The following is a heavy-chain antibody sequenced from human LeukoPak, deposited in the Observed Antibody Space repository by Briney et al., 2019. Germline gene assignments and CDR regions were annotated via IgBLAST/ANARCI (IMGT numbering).Heavy chain of an antibody. CDR2: INHSGST. J-gene: IGHJ4*02. Sequence: SETLSLTCAVYGGSFSGYYWSWIRQPPGKGLEWIGEINHSGSTNYNPSLKSRVTISVDTSKNQFSLNLSSVTAADTAVYFCTGELAGTTVHYWGQGTLVTVSS. D-gene: IGHD1-7*01. CDR3: TGELAGTTVHY. CDR1: GGSFSGYY. V-gene: IGHV4-34*01.